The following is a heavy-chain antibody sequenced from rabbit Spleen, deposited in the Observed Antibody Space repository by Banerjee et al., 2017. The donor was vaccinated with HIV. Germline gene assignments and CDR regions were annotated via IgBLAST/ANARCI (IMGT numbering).Heavy chain of an antibody. CDR2: VAAGSSDST. CDR3: ARDTSSSFSSYGMDL. V-gene: IGHV1S40*01. Sequence: QSLEESGGDLVKPGASLTLTCTASGFSFTYIDYLCWVRQPPGKGPEWIACVAAGSSDSTYSATWAKGRFTLSKTSSTTVTLQMTSLTAADTATYFCARDTSSSFSSYGMDLWGPGTLVTVS. CDR1: GFSFTYIDY. D-gene: IGHD1-1*01. J-gene: IGHJ6*01.